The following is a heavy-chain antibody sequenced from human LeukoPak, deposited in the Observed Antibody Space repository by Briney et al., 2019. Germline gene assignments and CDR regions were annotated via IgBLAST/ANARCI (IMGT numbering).Heavy chain of an antibody. CDR2: IRYDGTNK. D-gene: IGHD1-7*01. Sequence: PGGSLRLSCAASGFTFSNYGMHWVRQAPGKGLEWVAFIRYDGTNKYYADSVKGRFTISRDNAKNSLYLQMNSLRAEDTAVYYCARDEELSGVSDWNSHLGDFDYWGQGTLVTVSS. J-gene: IGHJ4*02. CDR3: ARDEELSGVSDWNSHLGDFDY. CDR1: GFTFSNYG. V-gene: IGHV3-30*02.